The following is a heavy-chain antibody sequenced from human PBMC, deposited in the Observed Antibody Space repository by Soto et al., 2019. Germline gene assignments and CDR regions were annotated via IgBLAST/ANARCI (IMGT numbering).Heavy chain of an antibody. CDR3: AKNQGVELVPLATVDWFDP. CDR1: GFTFSIYS. CDR2: ISHDGSDI. V-gene: IGHV3-30-3*01. D-gene: IGHD1-26*01. J-gene: IGHJ5*02. Sequence: GGSLRLSCAASGFTFSIYSMHWVRQAPGKGLEWVAVISHDGSDIYYDDSVKGRFTISRDNSKSTVYLELNNLSAEDTAVYHCAKNQGVELVPLATVDWFDPWGQGSVVTVSS.